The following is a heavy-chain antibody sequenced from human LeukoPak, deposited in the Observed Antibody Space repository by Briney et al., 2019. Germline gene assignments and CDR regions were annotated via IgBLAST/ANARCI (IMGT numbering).Heavy chain of an antibody. CDR3: AKRGVERVGDYHYYYYLDV. V-gene: IGHV3-23*01. Sequence: GGSLRLSCAASGFTFSTFAMIWVRQPPGKGLEWVSSIFPSGGEIHYADSVRGRFTISRDNSKSTLSLQMNSLRAEDTAIYYCAKRGVERVGDYHYYYYLDVWGKGTAVTVSS. D-gene: IGHD1-1*01. CDR2: IFPSGGEI. CDR1: GFTFSTFA. J-gene: IGHJ6*03.